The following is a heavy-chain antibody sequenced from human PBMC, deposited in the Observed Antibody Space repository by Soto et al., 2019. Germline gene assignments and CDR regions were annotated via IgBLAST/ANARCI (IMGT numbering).Heavy chain of an antibody. V-gene: IGHV3-72*01. CDR3: AAVRGANTAFEYFQH. D-gene: IGHD3-10*01. CDR2: TRNKANSYTT. Sequence: PGGSLRLSCAASGFTFSDHYMDWVRQAPGKGLEWVGRTRNKANSYTTEYAASVKGRFTISRDDSKNSLYLQMNSLKTEDTAVYYCAAVRGANTAFEYFQHWGQGTLVTVSS. CDR1: GFTFSDHY. J-gene: IGHJ1*01.